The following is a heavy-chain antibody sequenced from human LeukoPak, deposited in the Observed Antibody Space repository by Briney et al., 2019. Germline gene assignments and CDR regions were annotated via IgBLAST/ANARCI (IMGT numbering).Heavy chain of an antibody. D-gene: IGHD3-3*01. CDR1: GFTFSSYA. CDR3: AKGGADYDFWSGYYSFLDY. CDR2: ISGSGGSI. V-gene: IGHV3-23*01. Sequence: GGSLRLSCAASGFTFSSYAMSWVRQAPGKGLEWVSAISGSGGSIYYADSVKGWFTISRDNSKNTLYLQMNSLRAEDTAVYYCAKGGADYDFWSGYYSFLDYWGHGTLVTVSS. J-gene: IGHJ4*01.